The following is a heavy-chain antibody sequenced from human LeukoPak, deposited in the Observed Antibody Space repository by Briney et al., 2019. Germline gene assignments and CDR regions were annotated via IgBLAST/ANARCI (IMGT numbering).Heavy chain of an antibody. V-gene: IGHV3-9*01. CDR2: ISWNSGSI. Sequence: GRSLRLSCAASGFTFDDYAMHWVRQAPGKGLEWVSGISWNSGSIGYADSVKGRFTISRDNAKNSLYLQMNSLRAEDTALYYCAKGVLPGPHQWLVPRDYYGMDVWGQGTTVTVSS. D-gene: IGHD6-19*01. CDR1: GFTFDDYA. J-gene: IGHJ6*02. CDR3: AKGVLPGPHQWLVPRDYYGMDV.